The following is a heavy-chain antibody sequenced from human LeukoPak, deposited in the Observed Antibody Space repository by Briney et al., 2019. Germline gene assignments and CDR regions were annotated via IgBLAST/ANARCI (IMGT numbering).Heavy chain of an antibody. CDR2: IYTSGST. J-gene: IGHJ3*02. CDR3: AGAYCGGDCYSGRTFDI. CDR1: GGSISSYY. V-gene: IGHV4-4*07. D-gene: IGHD2-21*02. Sequence: SETLSLTCTVSGGSISSYYWSWIRQPAGKGLEWIGRIYTSGSTNYNPSLKSRVTMSLNTSKNQFSLKLTSVTAADTAVYYCAGAYCGGDCYSGRTFDIWGQGTMVTVSS.